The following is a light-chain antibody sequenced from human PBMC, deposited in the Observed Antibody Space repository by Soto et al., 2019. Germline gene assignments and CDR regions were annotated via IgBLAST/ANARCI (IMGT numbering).Light chain of an antibody. CDR3: CSYAGSYTPLYV. CDR2: DVS. Sequence: SVLTQPRSVSGSPGQSVTISCTGTSSDVGGYNYVSWYQQHPGKAPKLMIYDVSKRPSGVPDRFSGSKSGNTASLTISGLQAEDEADYYCCSYAGSYTPLYVFGTGTKVTV. CDR1: SSDVGGYNY. V-gene: IGLV2-11*01. J-gene: IGLJ1*01.